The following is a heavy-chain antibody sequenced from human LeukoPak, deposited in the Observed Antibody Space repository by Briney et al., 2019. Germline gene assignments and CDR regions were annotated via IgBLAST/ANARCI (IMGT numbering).Heavy chain of an antibody. Sequence: ASVKVSCKASGYTFTGYYMHWVRQAPGQGLEWMGWINPNSGGTNYAQKFQGRVTMTRDTSISTAYMELSRLRSGDTAVYYCARTYYDILTGYPYYFDYWGQGTLVTVSS. D-gene: IGHD3-9*01. CDR2: INPNSGGT. V-gene: IGHV1-2*02. J-gene: IGHJ4*02. CDR1: GYTFTGYY. CDR3: ARTYYDILTGYPYYFDY.